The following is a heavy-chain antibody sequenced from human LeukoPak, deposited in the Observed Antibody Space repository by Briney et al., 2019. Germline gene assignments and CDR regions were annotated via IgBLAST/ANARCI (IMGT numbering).Heavy chain of an antibody. CDR3: ARQYGRPFDY. CDR2: IYPGDSDT. J-gene: IGHJ4*02. CDR1: GYTFSSSW. Sequence: GESLKISCKGSGYTFSSSWIGWVRQMPGKGLEWMGIIYPGDSDTRYSPSLQGQVTISADKSINTAYQQWSSLKATDTGIYYCARQYGRPFDYWGQGTLVTVSS. V-gene: IGHV5-51*01. D-gene: IGHD4-17*01.